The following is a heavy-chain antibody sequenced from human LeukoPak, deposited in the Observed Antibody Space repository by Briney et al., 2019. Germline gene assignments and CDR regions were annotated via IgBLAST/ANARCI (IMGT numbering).Heavy chain of an antibody. Sequence: GASVKVSCKASGYTFISYGISWVRQAPGQGLEWMGRISAYNGNTNYAPKLQGRVTMTRDTSTSTVYMELSSLRSEDTAVYYCAREKAVAASYFDYWGQGTLVTVSS. J-gene: IGHJ4*02. D-gene: IGHD6-19*01. CDR3: AREKAVAASYFDY. V-gene: IGHV1-18*01. CDR2: ISAYNGNT. CDR1: GYTFISYG.